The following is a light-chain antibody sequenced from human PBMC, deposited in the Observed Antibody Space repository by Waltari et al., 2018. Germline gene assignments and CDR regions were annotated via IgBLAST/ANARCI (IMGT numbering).Light chain of an antibody. CDR2: DVD. CDR1: SSDIGGYKY. Sequence: QSALTQPRSVSGSPGQSVTLSCTGTSSDIGGYKYVSWYQQHPGKAPKLGIYDVDKRPSGVADRFSGSKACNTASLTISGLQTDDDADYYCCSYAGRYTSVFGRGTRVTVL. J-gene: IGLJ2*01. V-gene: IGLV2-11*01. CDR3: CSYAGRYTSV.